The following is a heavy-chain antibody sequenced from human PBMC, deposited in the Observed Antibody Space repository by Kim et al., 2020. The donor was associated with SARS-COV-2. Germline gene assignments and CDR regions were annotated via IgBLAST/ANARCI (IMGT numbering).Heavy chain of an antibody. D-gene: IGHD6-19*01. V-gene: IGHV3-48*03. Sequence: GGSLRLSCAASGFTFSSYEMNWVRQAPGKGLEWVSYISSSGSTIYYADSVKGRFTISRDNAKNSLYLQMNSLRAEDTAVYYCARDIDSSGWWDYWGQGTLVTVSS. CDR2: ISSSGSTI. J-gene: IGHJ4*02. CDR1: GFTFSSYE. CDR3: ARDIDSSGWWDY.